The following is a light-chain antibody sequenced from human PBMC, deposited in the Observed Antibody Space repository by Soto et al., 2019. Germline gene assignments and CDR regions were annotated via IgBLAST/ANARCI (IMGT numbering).Light chain of an antibody. CDR2: GAS. V-gene: IGKV3-20*01. Sequence: EIVLTQSPGTLSLSPGERVTLSFRASQSVSSSYLAWYQQKPGQAPRLLIYGASSRATGIPDRFSGSGSGTDFTLTISRLEPEDFAVYYCQQYGSSPRTFGQGTKVDIK. J-gene: IGKJ1*01. CDR1: QSVSSSY. CDR3: QQYGSSPRT.